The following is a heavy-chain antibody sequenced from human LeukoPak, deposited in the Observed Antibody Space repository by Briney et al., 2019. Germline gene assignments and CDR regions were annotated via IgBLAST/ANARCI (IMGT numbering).Heavy chain of an antibody. J-gene: IGHJ4*02. CDR2: ISSSSSYI. V-gene: IGHV3-21*01. Sequence: GGSLRLSCAASGFTFSSYSMNWVRQAPGKGLEWVSSISSSSSYIYYADSVKGRFTISRDNGKNSLYLQMNSLRAEDTAVYYCARDMITSGGVIVISIPFDYWGQGTLVTVSS. CDR3: ARDMITSGGVIVISIPFDY. CDR1: GFTFSSYS. D-gene: IGHD3-16*02.